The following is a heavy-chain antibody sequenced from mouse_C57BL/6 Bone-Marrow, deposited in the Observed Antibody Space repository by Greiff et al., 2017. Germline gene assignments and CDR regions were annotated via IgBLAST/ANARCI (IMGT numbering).Heavy chain of an antibody. CDR1: GYTFTSYG. CDR3: ARGYYGSSGDY. CDR2: IYPRSGNT. Sequence: QVQLQQSGAELARPGASVKLSCKASGYTFTSYGISWVKQRTGQGLEWIGEIYPRSGNTYYNEKFKGKATLTADKSSSTAYMELRSLTSEDSAVXCCARGYYGSSGDYWGQGTTLTVAS. J-gene: IGHJ2*01. V-gene: IGHV1-81*01. D-gene: IGHD1-1*01.